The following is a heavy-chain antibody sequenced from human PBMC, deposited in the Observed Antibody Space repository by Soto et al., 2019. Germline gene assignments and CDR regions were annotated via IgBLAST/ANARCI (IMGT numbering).Heavy chain of an antibody. Sequence: GGSLRLSCAASGFTFGNYWMSWVRQAPGKGLEWLATIKRDASEKKYVDSVKGRFTMSRDNSKNTLYLQMNSLRAEDTAVYYCARDSSLEEIAFDIWGQGTMVTVSS. CDR1: GFTFGNYW. D-gene: IGHD6-6*01. CDR2: IKRDASEK. V-gene: IGHV3-7*03. J-gene: IGHJ3*02. CDR3: ARDSSLEEIAFDI.